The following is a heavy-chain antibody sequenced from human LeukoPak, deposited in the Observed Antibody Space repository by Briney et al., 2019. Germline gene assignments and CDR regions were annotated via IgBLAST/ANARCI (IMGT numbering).Heavy chain of an antibody. CDR1: GFTFSSYW. Sequence: GGSLRLSCAASGFTFSSYWMSWVRQAPGKGLEWVANIKHDGSEKYYVDSVKGRFTISRDNAKNSLYLQMNSLRAEDTAVYFCARGYSTSPNWFDPWGQGTLVTVSS. V-gene: IGHV3-7*01. D-gene: IGHD6-6*01. CDR3: ARGYSTSPNWFDP. J-gene: IGHJ5*02. CDR2: IKHDGSEK.